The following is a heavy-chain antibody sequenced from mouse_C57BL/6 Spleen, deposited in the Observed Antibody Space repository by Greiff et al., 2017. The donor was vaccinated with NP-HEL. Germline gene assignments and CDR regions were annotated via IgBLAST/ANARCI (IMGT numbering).Heavy chain of an antibody. J-gene: IGHJ4*01. CDR1: GFTFSSYA. V-gene: IGHV5-9-1*02. Sequence: EVQRVESGEGLVKPGGSLKLSCAASGFTFSSYAMSWVRQTPEKRLEWVAYISSGGDYIYYADTVKGRFTISRDNARNTLYLQMSSLKSEDTAMYYCTRDRYYGSSYAMDYWGQGTSVTVSS. CDR3: TRDRYYGSSYAMDY. D-gene: IGHD1-1*01. CDR2: ISSGGDYI.